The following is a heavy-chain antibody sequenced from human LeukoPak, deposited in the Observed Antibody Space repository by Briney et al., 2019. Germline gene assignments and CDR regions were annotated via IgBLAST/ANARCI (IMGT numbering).Heavy chain of an antibody. CDR2: INHSGST. CDR3: ASLMVRGVIRDY. CDR1: GGSFSGYY. Sequence: SETLSLTCAVYGGSFSGYYWSWIRQPPGKGLEWIGEINHSGSTNYNPSLKSRVTISVDTSKNQFSLKLSSVTAADTAVYYCASLMVRGVIRDYWGQGTLVTVSS. V-gene: IGHV4-34*01. J-gene: IGHJ4*02. D-gene: IGHD3-10*01.